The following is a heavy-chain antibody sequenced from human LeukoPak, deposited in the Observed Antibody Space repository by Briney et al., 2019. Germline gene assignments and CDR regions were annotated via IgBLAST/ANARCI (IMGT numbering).Heavy chain of an antibody. CDR2: ISWNSGSI. CDR1: GFTFDDYA. V-gene: IGHV3-9*01. CDR3: AKDYYSSSGGAFDI. D-gene: IGHD6-13*01. J-gene: IGHJ3*02. Sequence: GGSLRLSCAASGFTFDDYAMRWVRHAPGKGLEWVSGISWNSGSIGYADSVKGRFTISRDNAKNSLYLQMNSLRAEDTALYYCAKDYYSSSGGAFDIWGQGTMVTVSS.